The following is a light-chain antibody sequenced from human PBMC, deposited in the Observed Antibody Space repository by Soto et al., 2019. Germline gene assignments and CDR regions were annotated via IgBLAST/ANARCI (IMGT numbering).Light chain of an antibody. J-gene: IGKJ1*01. CDR1: QSISSW. V-gene: IGKV1-5*02. CDR2: DAS. Sequence: DIQMTQSPSTLSASVGDRVPIICRARQSISSWLAWYQQKPGKAPKLLIYDASRLGRGVPSWFSGSGSATEFILIISSQQPDDFATYHCQHYGGVWTFGQGTKVDI. CDR3: QHYGGVWT.